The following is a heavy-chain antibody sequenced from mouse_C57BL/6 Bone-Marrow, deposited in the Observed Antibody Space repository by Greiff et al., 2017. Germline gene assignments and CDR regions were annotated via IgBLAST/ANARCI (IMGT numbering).Heavy chain of an antibody. D-gene: IGHD2-2*01. Sequence: LVESGAELVRPGTSVKMSCKASGYTFTNYWIGWAKQRPGHGLEWIGDIYPGGGYTNYNEKFKGKATLTADKSSSTAYMQFSSLTSEDSAFYYVAFSMFTPWLVSGGKGPRVPVPA. V-gene: IGHV1-63*01. CDR1: GYTFTNYW. CDR2: IYPGGGYT. J-gene: IGHJ3*01. CDR3: AFSMFTPWLVS.